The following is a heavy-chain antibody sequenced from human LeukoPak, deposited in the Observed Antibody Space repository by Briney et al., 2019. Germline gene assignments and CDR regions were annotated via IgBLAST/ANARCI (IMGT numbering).Heavy chain of an antibody. V-gene: IGHV1-18*01. Sequence: ASVNVSCKASGYTFSSYGISWVRQAPGQGLEWMGWSSGYNGNTNYAQKFQGRVTMTTETSTRTAYMELRSLRSDDAAVYYCARIDLAYGSGTYYSSYFEYWGQGTLVTVSS. CDR2: SSGYNGNT. J-gene: IGHJ4*02. CDR3: ARIDLAYGSGTYYSSYFEY. D-gene: IGHD3-10*01. CDR1: GYTFSSYG.